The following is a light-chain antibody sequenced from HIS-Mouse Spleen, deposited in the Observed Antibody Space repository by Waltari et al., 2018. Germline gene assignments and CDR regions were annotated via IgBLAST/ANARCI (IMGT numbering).Light chain of an antibody. Sequence: QSALTQPASVSGSPGQSITISCTGTSSDVGGYNYVSWYQQHPGKAPKLMIYDLSNRPSGVSTRFSGSKSGNTASLTISGLQAEDEADYYCSSYTSSSTLVFGTGTKVTVL. CDR1: SSDVGGYNY. CDR3: SSYTSSSTLV. J-gene: IGLJ1*01. V-gene: IGLV2-14*03. CDR2: DLS.